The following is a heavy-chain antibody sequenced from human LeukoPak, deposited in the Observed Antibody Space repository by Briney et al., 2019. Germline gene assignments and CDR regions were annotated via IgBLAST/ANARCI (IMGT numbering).Heavy chain of an antibody. CDR3: ARSDPEYCGGDCCSYYFDF. Sequence: GGSLRLSCAASGFTFSSYSMNWVRQAPGKGMEWVSSISRSSTFIYYADSVKGRFTISRDNAKNSLYLQMNSLRVEDTVVYYCARSDPEYCGGDCCSYYFDFWGQGTLVTVSS. D-gene: IGHD2-21*02. CDR2: ISRSSTFI. V-gene: IGHV3-21*06. J-gene: IGHJ4*02. CDR1: GFTFSSYS.